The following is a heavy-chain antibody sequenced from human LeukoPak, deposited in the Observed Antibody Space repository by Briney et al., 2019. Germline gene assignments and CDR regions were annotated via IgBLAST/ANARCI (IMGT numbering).Heavy chain of an antibody. J-gene: IGHJ4*02. CDR1: GFTLNNNA. Sequence: GGSLTLSCAASGFTLNNNAMSWVRQSPAKGLEGVSSVSSSGTNTHYADSVTGQFTISRDNSKDRLYLQMNTLRADDTAIYYCARRGWLVNFDYWGEGGLVTVSS. CDR2: VSSSGTNT. CDR3: ARRGWLVNFDY. D-gene: IGHD6-19*01. V-gene: IGHV3-23*01.